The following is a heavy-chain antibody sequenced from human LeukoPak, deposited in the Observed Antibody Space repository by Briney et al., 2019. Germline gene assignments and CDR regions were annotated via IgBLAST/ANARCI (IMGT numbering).Heavy chain of an antibody. V-gene: IGHV3-21*01. D-gene: IGHD3-3*01. J-gene: IGHJ4*02. CDR3: ARDYYDFWSGYSRDYFDY. CDR1: GFTFSSYS. CDR2: ISSSSSYI. Sequence: GGSLRLYCAASGFTFSSYSMNWVRQAPGKGLEWVSSISSSSSYIYYADSVKGRFTISRDNAKNSLYLQMNSLRAEDTAVYYCARDYYDFWSGYSRDYFDYWGQGTLVTVSS.